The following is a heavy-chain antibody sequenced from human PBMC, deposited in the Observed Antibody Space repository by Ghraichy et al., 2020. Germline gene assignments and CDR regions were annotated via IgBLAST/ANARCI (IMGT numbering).Heavy chain of an antibody. D-gene: IGHD2-15*01. CDR2: IYSDGSGA. CDR3: ARDVAYSFHH. CDR1: GLSFSNAW. V-gene: IGHV3-74*01. Sequence: GGSLRLSCAASGLSFSNAWMHWVRQAPGKGLVWVSRIYSDGSGAIYADSVRGRFTISRDNAKSTVYLQMDSLRDDDTAVYYCARDVAYSFHHWGQGTLVTVSS. J-gene: IGHJ1*01.